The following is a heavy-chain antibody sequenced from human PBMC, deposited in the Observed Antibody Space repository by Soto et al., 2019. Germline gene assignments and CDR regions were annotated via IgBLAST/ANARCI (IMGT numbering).Heavy chain of an antibody. V-gene: IGHV3-33*01. CDR2: IWYDGSNK. D-gene: IGHD4-17*01. CDR1: GFTFSSYG. Sequence: QVQLVESGGGVVQPGRSLRLSCAASGFTFSSYGMHWVRQAPGKGLEWVAVIWYDGSNKYYADSVKGRFTISRDNSKNTLYLQMNSLRAEDTAVYYCARETTVTTYAFDIWGQGPMVTVSS. CDR3: ARETTVTTYAFDI. J-gene: IGHJ3*02.